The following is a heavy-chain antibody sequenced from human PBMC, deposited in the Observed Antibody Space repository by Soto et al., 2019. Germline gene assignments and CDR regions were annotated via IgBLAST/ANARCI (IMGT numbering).Heavy chain of an antibody. CDR3: ARGNRGTMVRGVIKNYYYYYGMDV. V-gene: IGHV3-48*02. CDR2: ISSSSSTI. CDR1: GFTFSSYS. J-gene: IGHJ6*02. D-gene: IGHD3-10*01. Sequence: GGSLRLSCAASGFTFSSYSMNWVRQAPGKGLEWVSYISSSSSTIYYADSVKGRFTISRDNAKNSLYLQMNSLRDEDTAVYYCARGNRGTMVRGVIKNYYYYYGMDVWGQGTTVTVSS.